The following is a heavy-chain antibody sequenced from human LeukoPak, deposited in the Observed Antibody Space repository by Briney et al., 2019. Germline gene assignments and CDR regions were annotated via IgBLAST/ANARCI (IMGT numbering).Heavy chain of an antibody. Sequence: GGSLRLSCAASGVTLGTYAMSWARQAPGKGLEWVSHITASGTAMFYADSVKGRFTISRDNSKNTLYLQMNSLRTEDTAVYYCATAGSSGSFKSYSYYAMDVWGQGTTVTVSS. J-gene: IGHJ6*02. D-gene: IGHD1-26*01. CDR3: ATAGSSGSFKSYSYYAMDV. V-gene: IGHV3-23*01. CDR1: GVTLGTYA. CDR2: ITASGTAM.